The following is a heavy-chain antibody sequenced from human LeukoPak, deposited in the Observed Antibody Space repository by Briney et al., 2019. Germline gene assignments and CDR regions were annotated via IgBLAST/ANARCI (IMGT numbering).Heavy chain of an antibody. D-gene: IGHD1-26*01. J-gene: IGHJ3*02. Sequence: GSLRLSCAASGFTFSSYEMNWVRQAPGKGLEWVSYISSSGSTIYYADSVKGRFTISRDNAKNSLYLQMNSLRAEDTAVYYCAILPEGSGDAFDIWGQGTMVTVSS. CDR2: ISSSGSTI. V-gene: IGHV3-48*03. CDR1: GFTFSSYE. CDR3: AILPEGSGDAFDI.